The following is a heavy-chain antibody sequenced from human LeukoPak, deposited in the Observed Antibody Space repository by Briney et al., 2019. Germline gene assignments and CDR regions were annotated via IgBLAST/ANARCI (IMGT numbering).Heavy chain of an antibody. D-gene: IGHD2-21*02. Sequence: GGSLRLSCAASGFTFSSYSMNWVRQAPGKGLERVSSISSSSSYIYYADSVKGRFTISRDNAKNSLYLQMNSLRAEDTAVYYCARGDRTKYCGGDCYSIDYWGQGTLVTVSS. CDR1: GFTFSSYS. CDR2: ISSSSSYI. V-gene: IGHV3-21*01. J-gene: IGHJ4*02. CDR3: ARGDRTKYCGGDCYSIDY.